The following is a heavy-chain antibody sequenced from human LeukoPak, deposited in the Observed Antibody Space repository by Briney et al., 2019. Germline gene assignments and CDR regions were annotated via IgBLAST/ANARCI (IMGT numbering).Heavy chain of an antibody. D-gene: IGHD3-22*01. CDR3: AAGRDYDSSGYYLH. J-gene: IGHJ4*02. Sequence: PGGSLRLSCVVSGFTVSSNHTSWVRQAPGKGLEWVSGIYSGGTTYYADAVKGRFIISRDNSKNKLYLQVNTLRDEDTAVYYCAAGRDYDSSGYYLHWGQGTLVTVSS. CDR1: GFTVSSNH. V-gene: IGHV3-66*01. CDR2: IYSGGTT.